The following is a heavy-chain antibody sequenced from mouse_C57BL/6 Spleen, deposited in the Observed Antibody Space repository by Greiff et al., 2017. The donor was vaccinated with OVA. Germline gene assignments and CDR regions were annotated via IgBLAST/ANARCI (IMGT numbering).Heavy chain of an antibody. CDR3: AREGLLGYAMDY. D-gene: IGHD2-3*01. J-gene: IGHJ4*01. Sequence: VKLQQPGTELVKPGASVKLSCKASGYTFTSYWMHWVKQRPGQGLEWIGNINPSNGGTNYNEKFKSKATLTVDKSSSTAYMQLSSLTSEDSAVYYCAREGLLGYAMDYWGQGTSVTVSS. CDR1: GYTFTSYW. V-gene: IGHV1-53*01. CDR2: INPSNGGT.